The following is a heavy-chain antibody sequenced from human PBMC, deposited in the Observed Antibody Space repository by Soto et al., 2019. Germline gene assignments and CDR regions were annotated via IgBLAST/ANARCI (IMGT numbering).Heavy chain of an antibody. D-gene: IGHD1-7*01. CDR1: GFTFSDYY. Sequence: QVQLVESGGGLVKPGGSLRLSCAASGFTFSDYYMSWIRQAPGKGLEWVSYISSSSSYTNYADSVKGRFTISRDNAKNSLYLQMNSLRAEDTAVYYCARSGSFSGIHPPNNWNYRWFDPWGQGTLVTVSS. CDR2: ISSSSSYT. V-gene: IGHV3-11*06. J-gene: IGHJ5*02. CDR3: ARSGSFSGIHPPNNWNYRWFDP.